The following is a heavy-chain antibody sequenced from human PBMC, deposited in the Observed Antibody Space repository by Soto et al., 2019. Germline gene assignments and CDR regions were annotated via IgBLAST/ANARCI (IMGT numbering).Heavy chain of an antibody. J-gene: IGHJ5*01. Sequence: ETLSLTCTVSGGSISSSSYYWGWIRQPPGKGLEWIGSIYYSGSTYYNPSLKSRVTISVDTSKNQFSLKLSSVTAADTAVYFCARLFTTPGSYDSWGQGTLVTVSS. CDR2: IYYSGST. V-gene: IGHV4-39*01. D-gene: IGHD1-26*01. CDR1: GGSISSSSYY. CDR3: ARLFTTPGSYDS.